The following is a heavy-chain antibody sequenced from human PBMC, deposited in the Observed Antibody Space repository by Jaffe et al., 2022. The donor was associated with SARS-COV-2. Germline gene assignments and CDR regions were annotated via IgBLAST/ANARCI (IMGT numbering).Heavy chain of an antibody. CDR2: IYYSGST. V-gene: IGHV4-59*01. CDR1: GGSISSYY. J-gene: IGHJ3*02. D-gene: IGHD2-15*01. Sequence: QVQLQESGPGLVKPSETLSLTCTVSGGSISSYYWSWIRQPPGKGLEWIGYIYYSGSTNYNPSLKSRVTISVDTSKNQFSLKLSSVTAADTAVYYCARWGSDCSGGSCYPTGAFDIWGQGTMVTVSS. CDR3: ARWGSDCSGGSCYPTGAFDI.